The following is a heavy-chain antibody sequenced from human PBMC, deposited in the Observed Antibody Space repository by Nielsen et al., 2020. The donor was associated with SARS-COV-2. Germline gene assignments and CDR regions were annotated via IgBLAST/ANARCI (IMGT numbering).Heavy chain of an antibody. D-gene: IGHD6-19*01. Sequence: GESLKISCAASGFTFSTYWIHWVRQAPGKGLVWVSRIKSDGSGTRYADSVEGRFTISRDNAKNSLYLQMNSLRAEDTALYHCARIQWLVEYYFDYWGQGTLVTVSS. J-gene: IGHJ4*02. CDR2: IKSDGSGT. V-gene: IGHV3-74*01. CDR3: ARIQWLVEYYFDY. CDR1: GFTFSTYW.